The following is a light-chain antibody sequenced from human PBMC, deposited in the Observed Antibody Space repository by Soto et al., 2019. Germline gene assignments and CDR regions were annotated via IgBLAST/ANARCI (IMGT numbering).Light chain of an antibody. Sequence: DIVLTQSPGTLSLSPGERATLSCKTSQSSGSNFLVWYQHKPGQAPRLLIYASSNRATGIPDRFTGSASGTDFTLTINRLEPEDFAVYYCQLYGISPHFGQGTRLEIK. V-gene: IGKV3-20*01. CDR1: QSSGSNF. CDR3: QLYGISPH. CDR2: ASS. J-gene: IGKJ5*01.